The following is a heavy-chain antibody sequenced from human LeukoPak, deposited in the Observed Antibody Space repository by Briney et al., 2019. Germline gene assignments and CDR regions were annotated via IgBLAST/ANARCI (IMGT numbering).Heavy chain of an antibody. CDR1: GGSFSGYY. Sequence: SETLSLTCAVYGGSFSGYYWSWIRQPPGKGLEWIGEINHSGSTNYNPSLKSRVTISVDTSKNQFSLKLSSVTAADTAVYYCARGPPPRGGSGSYYPFDYWGQGTRVTVSS. CDR3: ARGPPPRGGSGSYYPFDY. V-gene: IGHV4-34*01. CDR2: INHSGST. J-gene: IGHJ4*02. D-gene: IGHD3-10*01.